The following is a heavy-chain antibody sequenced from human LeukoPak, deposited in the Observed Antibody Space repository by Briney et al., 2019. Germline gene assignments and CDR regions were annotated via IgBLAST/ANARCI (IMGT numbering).Heavy chain of an antibody. CDR3: ARDGEMAYFDY. CDR2: INPSGGST. D-gene: IGHD5-24*01. V-gene: IGHV1-46*01. CDR1: GYTFTSYY. J-gene: IGHJ4*02. Sequence: ASVKVSCKASGYTFTSYYMHWVRQAPGQGLEWMGIINPSGGSTSYAQKFQGRVTMTRDASTSTVYMELSSLRSEDTAVYYCARDGEMAYFDYWGQGTLVTVSS.